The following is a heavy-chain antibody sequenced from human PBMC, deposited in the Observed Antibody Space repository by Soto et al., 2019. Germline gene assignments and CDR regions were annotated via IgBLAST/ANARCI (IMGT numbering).Heavy chain of an antibody. D-gene: IGHD3-3*01. V-gene: IGHV1-58*01. CDR3: AAGPYYDFWSGYYTGTYWFDP. Sequence: QMQLVQSGPEVKKPGTSVKVSCKASGFTFTSSAVQWVRQARGQRLEWIGWIVVGSGNTNYAQKFQERVTITRDMSTSTAYMELSSLRSEDTAVYYCAAGPYYDFWSGYYTGTYWFDPWGQGTLFTVSS. CDR1: GFTFTSSA. CDR2: IVVGSGNT. J-gene: IGHJ5*02.